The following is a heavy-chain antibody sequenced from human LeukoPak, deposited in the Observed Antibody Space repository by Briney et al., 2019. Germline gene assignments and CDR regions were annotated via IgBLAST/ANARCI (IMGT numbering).Heavy chain of an antibody. CDR3: ARDVRPNSFDY. CDR2: TSSSSST. CDR1: GFTFSSYS. Sequence: GGSLRLSCAPSGFTFSSYSMNWVRQAPGTGREWVSYTSSSSSTYYADSVKGRFTISRDNAKNSLYLQMNSLRDEDTAVYYCARDVRPNSFDYWGQGTRVTVSS. D-gene: IGHD5-24*01. J-gene: IGHJ4*02. V-gene: IGHV3-48*02.